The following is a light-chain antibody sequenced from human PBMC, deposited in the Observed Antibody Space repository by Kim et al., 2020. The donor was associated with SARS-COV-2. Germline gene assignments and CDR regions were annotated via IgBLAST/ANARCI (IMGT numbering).Light chain of an antibody. CDR2: GKN. CDR1: SLRNYY. V-gene: IGLV3-19*01. J-gene: IGLJ2*01. Sequence: SSELTQDPAVSVALGQTVRITCQGDSLRNYYASWYQQKPGQAPVLVIYGKNNRPSGIPDRFSGSSSGNTASLTITGAQAEDEADYYCNSRDNSGNHVVFGGGTQLTVL. CDR3: NSRDNSGNHVV.